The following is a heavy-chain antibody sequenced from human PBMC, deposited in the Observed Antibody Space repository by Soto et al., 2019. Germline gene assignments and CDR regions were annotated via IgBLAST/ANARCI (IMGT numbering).Heavy chain of an antibody. V-gene: IGHV1-2*02. CDR1: GYTFTGYY. J-gene: IGHJ5*02. CDR3: ARVPAAIYNWFDP. Sequence: GASVKVSCKASGYTFTGYYMHWVRQAPGQGLEWMGWINPNSGGTNYAQKFQGRVTMTRDTSISTAYMELSRLRSDDTAVYYCARVPAAIYNWFDPWGQGTLVTVSS. CDR2: INPNSGGT. D-gene: IGHD2-2*01.